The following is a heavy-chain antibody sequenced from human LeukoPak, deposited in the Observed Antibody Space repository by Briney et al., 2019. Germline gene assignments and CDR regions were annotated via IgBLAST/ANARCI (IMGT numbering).Heavy chain of an antibody. CDR1: GFTFSSYA. CDR2: ISGSGGST. Sequence: GGSLRLSCAASGFTFSSYAMSWVRQVPGKGLEWVSAISGSGGSTYYADSVKGRFTISRDNSKNTLFLEMNSLRAEDTAVYYCAKALTSGWYLDAFNIWGQGTMVTVSS. V-gene: IGHV3-23*01. D-gene: IGHD6-19*01. CDR3: AKALTSGWYLDAFNI. J-gene: IGHJ3*02.